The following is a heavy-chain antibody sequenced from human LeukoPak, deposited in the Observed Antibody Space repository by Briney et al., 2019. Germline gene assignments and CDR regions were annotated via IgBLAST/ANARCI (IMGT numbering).Heavy chain of an antibody. V-gene: IGHV3-11*01. J-gene: IGHJ3*02. CDR3: AREASLRHYGSGSYAFDI. D-gene: IGHD3-10*01. Sequence: GGSLRLSCAASGFTFSDYYMSWIRKAPGKGLEWVSSISSSGSTIYYADSVKGRFTISRDNAKNSLYLQMNSLRAEDTAVYYCAREASLRHYGSGSYAFDIWGQGTMVTVSS. CDR2: ISSSGSTI. CDR1: GFTFSDYY.